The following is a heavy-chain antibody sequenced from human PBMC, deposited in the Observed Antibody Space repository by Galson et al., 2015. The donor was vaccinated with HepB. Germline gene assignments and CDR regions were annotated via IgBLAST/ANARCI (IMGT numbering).Heavy chain of an antibody. V-gene: IGHV3-7*01. J-gene: IGHJ6*02. D-gene: IGHD3-22*01. CDR3: ARNLPIGYYYDSSGYYYYYYGMDV. Sequence: SLRLSCAASGFTFSSYWMSWVRQAPGKGLEWEAKIKQDGSEKYYGDSVKGRFTISRDNAKNSLYLQMNSLRAEDTAVYYCARNLPIGYYYDSSGYYYYYYGMDVWGQGTTVTVSS. CDR1: GFTFSSYW. CDR2: IKQDGSEK.